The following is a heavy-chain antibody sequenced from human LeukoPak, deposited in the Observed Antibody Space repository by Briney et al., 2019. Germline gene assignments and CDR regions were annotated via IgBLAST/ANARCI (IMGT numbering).Heavy chain of an antibody. CDR2: ISTGSGTI. CDR3: ARSLNPPFDY. J-gene: IGHJ4*02. V-gene: IGHV3-48*02. D-gene: IGHD1-14*01. CDR1: GFKLSSYN. Sequence: PGGSLRLSCAASGFKLSSYNMNWVRQAPGKGLGWISYISTGSGTIYYADSVKGRFTVPRDNAKNSLFLQMNSLRDEDTAVYYCARSLNPPFDYWGQGTLVTVSS.